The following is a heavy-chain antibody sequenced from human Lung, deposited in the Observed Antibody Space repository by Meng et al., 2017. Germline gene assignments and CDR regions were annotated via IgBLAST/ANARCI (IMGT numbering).Heavy chain of an antibody. J-gene: IGHJ4*02. CDR2: INHSGST. D-gene: IGHD4-11*01. CDR1: GWSFSDYY. Sequence: QVQLQQLGQGLLKPSETLSLTFVVSGWSFSDYYWSWVRQPPGKGLEWIGEINHSGSTNYNPSLESRATISVDTSQNNLSLKLSSVTAADSAVYYCARGPTTMAHDFDYWGQGTLVTVSS. V-gene: IGHV4-34*01. CDR3: ARGPTTMAHDFDY.